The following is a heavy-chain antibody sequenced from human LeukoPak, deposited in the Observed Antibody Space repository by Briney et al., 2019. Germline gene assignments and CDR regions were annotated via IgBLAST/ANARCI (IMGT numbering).Heavy chain of an antibody. CDR2: IYYSGSA. J-gene: IGHJ6*03. V-gene: IGHV4-39*07. D-gene: IGHD4-23*01. Sequence: SETLSLTCTVSGASISSSSFYWGWIRQPPGKGLEWIANIYYSGSAYYNPSLKSRVTISVDRSKNQFSLKLSSVTAADTAVFYCARGGVGGYDYGGNDLGDYYYMDVWGKGTTVTVSS. CDR3: ARGGVGGYDYGGNDLGDYYYMDV. CDR1: GASISSSSFY.